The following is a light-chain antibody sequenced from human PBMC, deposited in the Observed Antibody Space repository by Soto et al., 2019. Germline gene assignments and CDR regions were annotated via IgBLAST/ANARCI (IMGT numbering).Light chain of an antibody. CDR1: QSISNY. V-gene: IGKV1-39*01. Sequence: DIQMTQSPSSLSASVGDRVTITCRASQSISNYLSWYQHKPGIAPKLLIYATSTLQSGVPSRFSGSGSGTDFTLTICSLQFEDFATYYCLQGYNTPPLTFGGGTKVEIK. CDR2: ATS. CDR3: LQGYNTPPLT. J-gene: IGKJ4*01.